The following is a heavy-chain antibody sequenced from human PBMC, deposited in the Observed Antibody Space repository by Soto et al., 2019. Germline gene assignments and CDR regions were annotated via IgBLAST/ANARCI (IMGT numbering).Heavy chain of an antibody. D-gene: IGHD2-15*01. J-gene: IGHJ4*02. CDR1: GYSFTSDW. CDR2: IYPGDSDT. CDR3: ARSLERCSGGSCYFDY. V-gene: IGHV5-51*01. Sequence: GESLKISCKGSGYSFTSDWIGWGRQMPGKGLEWMGIIYPGDSDTRYSPSFQGQVTISADKSISTAYLQWSSLKASDTAMYYCARSLERCSGGSCYFDYWGQGTRVTVSS.